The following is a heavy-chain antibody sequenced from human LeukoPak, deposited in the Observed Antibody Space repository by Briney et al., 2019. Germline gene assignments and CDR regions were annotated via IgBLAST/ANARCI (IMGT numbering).Heavy chain of an antibody. Sequence: GGSLRLSCAASGFTFSSYSMNWVRQAPGKGLEWVSSISSSSSYIYYADSVKGRFTISRDNAKNSLDLQMNSLRAEDTAVYYCARHGAGRRIFDWGQGTLVTVSS. CDR1: GFTFSSYS. J-gene: IGHJ4*02. V-gene: IGHV3-21*01. CDR3: ARHGAGRRIFD. D-gene: IGHD3-3*01. CDR2: ISSSSSYI.